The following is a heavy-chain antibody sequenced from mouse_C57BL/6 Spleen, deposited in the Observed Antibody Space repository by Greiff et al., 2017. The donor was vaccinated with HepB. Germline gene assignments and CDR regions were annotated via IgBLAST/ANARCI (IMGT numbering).Heavy chain of an antibody. CDR2: INPNNGGT. CDR1: GYTFTDYY. J-gene: IGHJ3*01. Sequence: VQLQQSGPELVKPGASVKISCKASGYTFTDYYMNWVKQSHGKSLEWIGDINPNNGGTSYNQKFKGKATLTVDKSSSTAYMELRSLTSEDSAVYYCARGDGYYGAWFAYWGQGTLVTVSA. V-gene: IGHV1-26*01. CDR3: ARGDGYYGAWFAY. D-gene: IGHD2-3*01.